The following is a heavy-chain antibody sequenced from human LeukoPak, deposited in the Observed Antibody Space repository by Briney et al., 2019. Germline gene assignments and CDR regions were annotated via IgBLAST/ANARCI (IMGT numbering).Heavy chain of an antibody. CDR3: AKTYYHDSSGYYPRGFDY. CDR1: GFTFSSYA. J-gene: IGHJ4*02. CDR2: ITGSGGST. V-gene: IGHV3-23*01. D-gene: IGHD3-22*01. Sequence: GGSLRLSCAASGFTFSSYAMSWVRQAPGEGLEWVSAITGSGGSTYYADSVKGRFTIFRDNSKNTLSLQMNGLRAEDTAVYYCAKTYYHDSSGYYPRGFDYWGQGTLVTVSS.